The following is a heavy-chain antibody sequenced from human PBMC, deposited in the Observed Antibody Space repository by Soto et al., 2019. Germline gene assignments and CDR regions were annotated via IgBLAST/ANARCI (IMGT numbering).Heavy chain of an antibody. Sequence: GGSLRLSCAASGFTFSSYAMHWVRQAPGKGLEWVAVISYDGSNKYYADSVKGRFTISRDNSKNTLYLQMNSLRAEDTAVYYCARDPGFYYDSSGYNDYWGQGTLVTVSS. D-gene: IGHD3-22*01. J-gene: IGHJ4*02. CDR2: ISYDGSNK. V-gene: IGHV3-30-3*01. CDR3: ARDPGFYYDSSGYNDY. CDR1: GFTFSSYA.